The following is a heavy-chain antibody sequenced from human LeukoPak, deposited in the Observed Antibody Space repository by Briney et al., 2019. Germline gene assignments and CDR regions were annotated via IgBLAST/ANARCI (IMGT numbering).Heavy chain of an antibody. CDR3: ARDELDYYGSGGGMDV. Sequence: PSETLSLTCAVSGYSISSGYYWGWIWQPPGKGLEWIGSIYHSGSTYYNPSLKSRVTISVDTSKNQFSLKLSSVTAADTAVYYCARDELDYYGSGGGMDVWGKGTTVTVSS. CDR1: GYSISSGYY. CDR2: IYHSGST. V-gene: IGHV4-38-2*02. D-gene: IGHD3-10*01. J-gene: IGHJ6*04.